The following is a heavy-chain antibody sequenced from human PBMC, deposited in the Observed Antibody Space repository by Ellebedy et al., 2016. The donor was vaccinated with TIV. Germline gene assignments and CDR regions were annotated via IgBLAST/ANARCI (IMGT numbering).Heavy chain of an antibody. D-gene: IGHD5-12*01. CDR2: ISSSSLYG. CDR1: AFSLTAYN. J-gene: IGHJ6*02. V-gene: IGHV3-21*01. CDR3: ARDQGGYDIYYGMDV. Sequence: GESLKISXAASAFSLTAYNMNWVRQAPGKGLEWLSSISSSSLYGDYGDSVRGRFTMSRDNSKNTLYLQMNSLRAEDTAVYYCARDQGGYDIYYGMDVWGQGTTVTVSS.